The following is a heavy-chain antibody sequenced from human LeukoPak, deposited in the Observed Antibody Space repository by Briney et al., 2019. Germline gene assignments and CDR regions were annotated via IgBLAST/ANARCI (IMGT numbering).Heavy chain of an antibody. CDR2: IIAIFGTA. J-gene: IGHJ4*02. Sequence: AASVKVSCKASGGTFSSYAISWVRQAPGQGLEWMGGIIAIFGTANYAQKFQGRVTITTDESTSTAYMELSSLRSEDTAVYYCARGGGGMYYDFWSGYYLDYWGQGTLVTVSS. V-gene: IGHV1-69*05. CDR1: GGTFSSYA. CDR3: ARGGGGMYYDFWSGYYLDY. D-gene: IGHD3-3*01.